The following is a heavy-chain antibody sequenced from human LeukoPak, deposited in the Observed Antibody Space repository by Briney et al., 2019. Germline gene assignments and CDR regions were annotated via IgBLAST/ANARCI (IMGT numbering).Heavy chain of an antibody. CDR3: ASSSSSGY. J-gene: IGHJ4*02. CDR2: INSDGTST. D-gene: IGHD6-6*01. CDR1: GITLSDYW. V-gene: IGHV3-74*03. Sequence: QPGGSLRLSCAVSGITLSDYWMHWVRQTPDKRLVWVSRINSDGTSTTYADFVKGRFTISRDNAKNSLYLQMNSLRAEDTAVYYCASSSSSGYWGQGTLVTVSS.